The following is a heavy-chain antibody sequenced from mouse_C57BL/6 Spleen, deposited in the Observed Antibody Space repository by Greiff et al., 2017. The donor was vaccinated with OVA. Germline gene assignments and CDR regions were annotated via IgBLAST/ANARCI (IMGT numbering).Heavy chain of an antibody. J-gene: IGHJ3*01. V-gene: IGHV1-55*01. D-gene: IGHD2-3*01. CDR3: ARGGYYVAWFAY. CDR2: IYPGSGST. CDR1: GYTFTSYW. Sequence: QVQLQQPGAELVKPGASVKMSCKASGYTFTSYWITWVKQRPGQGLEWIGDIYPGSGSTNYNEKFKSKATLTVDTSSSTAYMQLSSLTSEDSAVYYYARGGYYVAWFAYWGQGTLVTVSA.